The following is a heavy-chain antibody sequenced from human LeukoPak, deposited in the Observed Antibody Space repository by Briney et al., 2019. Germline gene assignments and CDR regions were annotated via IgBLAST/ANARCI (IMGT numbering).Heavy chain of an antibody. Sequence: QPGRSLRLSCAASGFTFSSYVMHWVRQAPGKGLEWVAVIWYDGSNKYYADSVKGRFTISRDNSKNTLYLQMNSLRAEDTAVCYCARDREAAAGNHYYYYMDVRGKGTTVTVSS. V-gene: IGHV3-33*01. J-gene: IGHJ6*03. D-gene: IGHD6-13*01. CDR1: GFTFSSYV. CDR2: IWYDGSNK. CDR3: ARDREAAAGNHYYYYMDV.